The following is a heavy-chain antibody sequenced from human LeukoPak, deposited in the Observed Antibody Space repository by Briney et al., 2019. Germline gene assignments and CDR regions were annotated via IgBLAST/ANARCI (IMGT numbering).Heavy chain of an antibody. J-gene: IGHJ4*02. V-gene: IGHV1-24*01. CDR1: GYTLTELS. CDR2: LDPEDGAT. CDR3: ATPPNYSGSYYYFDY. Sequence: ASVTVSCKISGYTLTELSMHWVRQAAGKGLEWMGGLDPEDGATIYAPKFQGRVIMTEDTSTDTAYMELSSLRSEDTAVYHCATPPNYSGSYYYFDYWGQGTLVTVSS. D-gene: IGHD1-26*01.